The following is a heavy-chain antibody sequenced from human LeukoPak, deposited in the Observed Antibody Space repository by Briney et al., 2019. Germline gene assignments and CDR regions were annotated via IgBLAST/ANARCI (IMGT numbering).Heavy chain of an antibody. Sequence: PSQTLSLTCTASGASMRSEAHYWSWLRQHPGKGPEWIAYIYYTAGAYYNPSLESRVTISLDSSENQFSLKLSSVTAADTAVYYCARGRRELRYRPDYWGQGTLVTVSS. CDR3: ARGRRELRYRPDY. V-gene: IGHV4-31*03. CDR1: GASMRSEAHY. J-gene: IGHJ4*02. D-gene: IGHD3-9*01. CDR2: IYYTAGA.